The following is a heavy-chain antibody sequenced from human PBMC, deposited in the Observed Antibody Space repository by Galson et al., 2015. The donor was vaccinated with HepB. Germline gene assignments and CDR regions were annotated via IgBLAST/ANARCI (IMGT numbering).Heavy chain of an antibody. V-gene: IGHV3-66*01. CDR1: GFTVSSNY. J-gene: IGHJ6*02. D-gene: IGHD6-19*01. CDR2: IYSGGST. CDR3: AVANLSLRIAVSGPVYGMDV. Sequence: SLRLSCAASGFTVSSNYMSWVRQAPGKGLEWVSVIYSGGSTYYADSVKGRFTIYRDKSKNTLYLQMNSLRAEDTAVYYCAVANLSLRIAVSGPVYGMDVWGQGATVTVSS.